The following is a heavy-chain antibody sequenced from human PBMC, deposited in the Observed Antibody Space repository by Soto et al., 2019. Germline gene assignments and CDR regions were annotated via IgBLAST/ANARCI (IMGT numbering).Heavy chain of an antibody. CDR1: GGTFSSYA. V-gene: IGHV1-69*01. D-gene: IGHD2-15*01. J-gene: IGHJ6*02. CDR2: IIPIFGTA. CDR3: ARRSHRHGDDIVVVVAASDYYYYYGMDV. Sequence: QVQLVQSGAEVKKPGSSVKVSCKASGGTFSSYAISWVRQAPGQGLEWMGGIIPIFGTANYAQKFQGRVTMTADETPSTAYMELSSLRSEDTAVYYCARRSHRHGDDIVVVVAASDYYYYYGMDVWGQGTKVTASS.